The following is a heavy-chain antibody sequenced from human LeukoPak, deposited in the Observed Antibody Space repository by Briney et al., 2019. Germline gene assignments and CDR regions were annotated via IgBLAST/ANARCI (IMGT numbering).Heavy chain of an antibody. CDR2: ISSNGGST. CDR1: GFTFSSYA. D-gene: IGHD5-24*01. J-gene: IGHJ3*02. CDR3: ARVERATSTFNVFDI. Sequence: GGSLRLSCAASGFTFSSYAMHWVRQAPGKGLEYVSAISSNGGSTYYANSVKGRFTISRDNSKNTLYLQMGSLRADDMAVYYCARVERATSTFNVFDIWGKGTMVTVSS. V-gene: IGHV3-64*01.